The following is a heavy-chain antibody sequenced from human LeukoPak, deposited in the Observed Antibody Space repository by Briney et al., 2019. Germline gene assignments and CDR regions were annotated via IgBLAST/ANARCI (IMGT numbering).Heavy chain of an antibody. V-gene: IGHV1-2*02. CDR2: INPNSGGT. D-gene: IGHD2-15*01. CDR1: GYTFTGYY. Sequence: GASVKVSFKSSGYTFTGYYMHWVRHAPGQGLEWMGWINPNSGGTNYAQKFQGRVTITRDTSISTAYMELSRMRSDDTAVYYCARAGAYGYCSGGSCYNWFDPWGQGTVVTVSS. CDR3: ARAGAYGYCSGGSCYNWFDP. J-gene: IGHJ5*02.